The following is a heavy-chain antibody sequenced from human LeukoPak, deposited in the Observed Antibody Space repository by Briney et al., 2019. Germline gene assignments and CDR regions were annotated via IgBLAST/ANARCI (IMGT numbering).Heavy chain of an antibody. V-gene: IGHV3-33*01. D-gene: IGHD6-13*01. CDR1: GFTFSSYG. J-gene: IGHJ4*02. CDR3: VRDIVPYSSNWYYFDY. Sequence: GGSLRLSCAASGFTFSSYGMHWVRQAPGRGLEWVAVILSDGSKEFYTDSVKGRFTISRDNSKNTLYLQMNSLRAEDTAVYYCVRDIVPYSSNWYYFDYWGQGTLVTVSS. CDR2: ILSDGSKE.